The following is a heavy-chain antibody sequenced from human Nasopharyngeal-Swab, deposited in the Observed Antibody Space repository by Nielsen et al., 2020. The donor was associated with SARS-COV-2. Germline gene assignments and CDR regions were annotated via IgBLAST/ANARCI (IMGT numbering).Heavy chain of an antibody. Sequence: VRQAPGKGLEWVSVISYDGNNKYYAGSVKGRFTISRDTSKNTLYLQMDSLRAEDTAMYYCAKDLAKTVASATPYYYGMDVWGQGTTVTVSS. D-gene: IGHD5-12*01. J-gene: IGHJ6*02. V-gene: IGHV3-30*18. CDR3: AKDLAKTVASATPYYYGMDV. CDR2: ISYDGNNK.